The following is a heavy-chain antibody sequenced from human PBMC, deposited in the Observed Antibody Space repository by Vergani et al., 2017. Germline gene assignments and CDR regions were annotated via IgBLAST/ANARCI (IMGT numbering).Heavy chain of an antibody. CDR2: INHSGST. CDR3: AREVGYCSSTSCPRGYFQH. CDR1: GGSFSGYY. Sequence: QVQLQQWGAGLLKPSETLSITCAVYGGSFSGYYWSWIRQPPGKGLEWIGEINHSGSTNYNPSLKSRVTISVDTSKNQFSLKLRSVTAADTAVYYCAREVGYCSSTSCPRGYFQHWGQGTLVTVSS. J-gene: IGHJ1*01. D-gene: IGHD2-2*03. V-gene: IGHV4-34*01.